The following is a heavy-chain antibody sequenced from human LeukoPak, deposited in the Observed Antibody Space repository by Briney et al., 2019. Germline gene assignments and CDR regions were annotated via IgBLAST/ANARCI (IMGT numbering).Heavy chain of an antibody. D-gene: IGHD4-17*01. V-gene: IGHV4-30-2*01. CDR1: GGSISSGGYS. CDR3: ARVADDYGVHHFDY. CDR2: IYHSGST. Sequence: SQTLSLTCAVSGGSISSGGYSWSWIRQPPGKGLEWIGYIYHSGSTYYNPSLKSRVTISVDRSKNQFSLKLSSVTAADTAVYYCARVADDYGVHHFDYWGQGTLVTVSS. J-gene: IGHJ4*02.